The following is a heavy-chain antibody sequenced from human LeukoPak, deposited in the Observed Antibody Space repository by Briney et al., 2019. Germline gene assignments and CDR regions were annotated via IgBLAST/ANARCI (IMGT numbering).Heavy chain of an antibody. CDR1: GGSISSSSYL. D-gene: IGHD3-10*01. J-gene: IGHJ6*03. Sequence: SSETLSLTCTVSGGSISSSSYLWGWIRQPPGKGLEWIGNIYYSGSTYYNPSLKSRVTISLDTSKNQFSLKLSSVTAADTAVYYCASVRRGFGESSKYYAYYYMGVWGKGTTVTISS. CDR3: ASVRRGFGESSKYYAYYYMGV. CDR2: IYYSGST. V-gene: IGHV4-39*01.